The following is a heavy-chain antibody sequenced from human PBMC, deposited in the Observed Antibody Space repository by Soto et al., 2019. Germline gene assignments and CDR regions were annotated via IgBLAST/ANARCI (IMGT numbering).Heavy chain of an antibody. CDR3: TKYRRTAAEGYSFDY. CDR2: IHYSGST. V-gene: IGHV4-59*01. J-gene: IGHJ4*02. CDR1: AGSISGSY. D-gene: IGHD2-15*01. Sequence: SETLSLTCTLSAGSISGSYWSWIRQTPGKVLEWVGYIHYSGSTNYNPSLKSGVTMSVDSAKSQFPLQLSSVTAADTAVYFCTKYRRTAAEGYSFDYWGQGALVTVSS.